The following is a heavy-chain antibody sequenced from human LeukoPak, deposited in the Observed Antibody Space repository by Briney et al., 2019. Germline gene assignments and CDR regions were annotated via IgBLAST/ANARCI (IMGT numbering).Heavy chain of an antibody. Sequence: HPGGSLRLSCAASGFTFSSYGMSWVRQAPGKGLEWVSAISGRDSNTYYADSVKGRFTISRDNSKNTLYLQMNSLRVEDTAVYYCARDPTRRHDYWGQGTLVTVSS. CDR1: GFTFSSYG. J-gene: IGHJ4*02. CDR2: ISGRDSNT. V-gene: IGHV3-23*01. CDR3: ARDPTRRHDY.